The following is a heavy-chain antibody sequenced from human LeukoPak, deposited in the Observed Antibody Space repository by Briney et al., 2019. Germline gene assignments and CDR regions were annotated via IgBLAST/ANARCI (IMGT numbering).Heavy chain of an antibody. CDR2: IIPIFGTA. J-gene: IGHJ3*02. CDR1: GGTFSSYA. D-gene: IGHD3-3*01. CDR3: ASSRSDFWSGYYTRAFDI. Sequence: GASVKVSCKASGGTFSSYAISWVRQAPGQGLEWMGGIIPIFGTANYAQKFQGRVTITADESTSTAYMELSSLRSEDTAVYYCASSRSDFWSGYYTRAFDIWGQGTMVTVSS. V-gene: IGHV1-69*01.